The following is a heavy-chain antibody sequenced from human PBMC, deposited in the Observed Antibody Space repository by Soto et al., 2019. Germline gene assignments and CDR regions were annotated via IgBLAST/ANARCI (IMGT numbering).Heavy chain of an antibody. D-gene: IGHD3-22*01. Sequence: ASVKVSCKVSGYTLTELSMHWVRQAPGKGLEWMGGFDPEDGETIYAQKFQGRVTMTEDTSTDTAYMELSSLRSEDTAVYYCATGGDSSGYYYPAFDIWGQGTMVTVSS. CDR1: GYTLTELS. J-gene: IGHJ3*02. CDR2: FDPEDGET. V-gene: IGHV1-24*01. CDR3: ATGGDSSGYYYPAFDI.